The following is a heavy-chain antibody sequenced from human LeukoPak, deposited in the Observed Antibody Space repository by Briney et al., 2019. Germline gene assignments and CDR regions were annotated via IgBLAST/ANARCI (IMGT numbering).Heavy chain of an antibody. J-gene: IGHJ3*01. CDR2: ISSDGITT. CDR3: ARIEVA. CDR1: GSTFSSSW. V-gene: IGHV3-74*01. Sequence: QPGGSLRLSCAASGSTFSSSWIDWVRQVPGKGLVWVSRISSDGITTNYADSVKGRFTISRDNAKNTVYLQMNSLRAEDTAVYYCARIEVAWGQGTIVTVSS.